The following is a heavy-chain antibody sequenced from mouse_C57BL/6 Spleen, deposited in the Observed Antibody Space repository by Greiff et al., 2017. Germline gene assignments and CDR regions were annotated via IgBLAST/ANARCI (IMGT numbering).Heavy chain of an antibody. V-gene: IGHV7-3*01. CDR3: ARAHDDYDWFAY. D-gene: IGHD2-4*01. Sequence: EVKLVESGGGLVQPGGSLSLSCAASGFTFTDYYMSWVRQPPGKALEWLGFIRNKANGYTTEYSASVKGRFTISRVNSQSILYLQMNALRAEDSATYYGARAHDDYDWFAYWGQGTLVTVSA. CDR2: IRNKANGYTT. CDR1: GFTFTDYY. J-gene: IGHJ3*01.